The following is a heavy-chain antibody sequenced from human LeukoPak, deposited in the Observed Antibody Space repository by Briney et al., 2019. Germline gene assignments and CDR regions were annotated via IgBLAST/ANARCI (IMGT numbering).Heavy chain of an antibody. Sequence: GRSLRLSPAPSLVAFRVDGMHCVSGAPGRGLEWGAVIWYAGSNKYSTASVKGRFTISRDKSKNTLYLQMNSLRGEDTAVYYCAREGEGTVTTRYYYYYGMDVWGQGTTVTVSS. V-gene: IGHV3-33*01. J-gene: IGHJ6*02. CDR2: IWYAGSNK. D-gene: IGHD4-17*01. CDR3: AREGEGTVTTRYYYYYGMDV. CDR1: LVAFRVDG.